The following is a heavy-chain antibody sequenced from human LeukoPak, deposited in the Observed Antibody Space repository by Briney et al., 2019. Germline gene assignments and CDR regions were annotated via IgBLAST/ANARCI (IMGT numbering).Heavy chain of an antibody. CDR1: GFTFNTYA. Sequence: PGGSLRLSCATSGFTFNTYAIHWVRQAPGKGLEWVALISYSGRRKEYAESVKGRFTIDRDNSKSTVFLQMNSLRAEDTAVYYCARMSGTRDYWGQGTLVTVSS. V-gene: IGHV3-30*03. CDR3: ARMSGTRDY. J-gene: IGHJ4*02. D-gene: IGHD1-26*01. CDR2: ISYSGRRK.